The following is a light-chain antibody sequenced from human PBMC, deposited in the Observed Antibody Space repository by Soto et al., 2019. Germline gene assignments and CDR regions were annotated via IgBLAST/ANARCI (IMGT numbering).Light chain of an antibody. J-gene: IGLJ2*01. V-gene: IGLV2-14*01. CDR3: SSYTSSSTLYVV. CDR2: DVS. CDR1: SSDVGGYNY. Sequence: QSALTQPASVSGSPGQSITISCTGTSSDVGGYNYVSWYQQHPGKAPKLMIYDVSNRPSGVSNRFSGSKSGNMASLTISGLQAEDEADYYCSSYTSSSTLYVVFGGGTKLTVL.